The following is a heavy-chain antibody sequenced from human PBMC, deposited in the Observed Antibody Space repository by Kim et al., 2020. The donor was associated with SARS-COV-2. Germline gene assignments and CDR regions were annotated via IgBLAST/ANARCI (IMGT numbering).Heavy chain of an antibody. CDR2: IYYSGST. Sequence: SETLSLTCTVSGGSISSGDYYWSWIRQPPGKGLEWIGYIYYSGSTYYNPSLKSRVTISVDTSKNQFSLKLSSVTAADTAVYYCARDGGDLGYDYWGQGTLVTVSS. CDR1: GGSISSGDYY. V-gene: IGHV4-30-4*01. J-gene: IGHJ4*02. D-gene: IGHD5-18*01. CDR3: ARDGGDLGYDY.